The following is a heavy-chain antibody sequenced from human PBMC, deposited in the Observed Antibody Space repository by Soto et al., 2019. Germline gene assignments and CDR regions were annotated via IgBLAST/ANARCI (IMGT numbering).Heavy chain of an antibody. V-gene: IGHV3-23*01. CDR1: GFTFSSFA. D-gene: IGHD2-2*02. CDR2: MSGSGDSA. J-gene: IGHJ5*02. Sequence: GGSLRLSCAASGFTFSSFAMSWVRQAPGKGLEWVSVMSGSGDSADYADSVKGRFTISRDNYKSTLSLHMNSLRVEDTAIYYCAKGGYTSCYTCRFDPWGQGTLVTVSS. CDR3: AKGGYTSCYTCRFDP.